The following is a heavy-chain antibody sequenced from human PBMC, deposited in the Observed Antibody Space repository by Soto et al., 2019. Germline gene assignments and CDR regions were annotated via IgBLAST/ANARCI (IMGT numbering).Heavy chain of an antibody. V-gene: IGHV1-69*13. J-gene: IGHJ5*02. CDR3: ARVSGYCSGGSCYQTYNWFDP. CDR2: IIPIFGTA. D-gene: IGHD2-15*01. Sequence: SVNVSCKSSGGTFSSYSISWVRQAPGQGLEWMGGIIPIFGTANYAQKFQGRVTITADESTSTAYMELSSLRSEDTAVYYCARVSGYCSGGSCYQTYNWFDPWGQGTLVT. CDR1: GGTFSSYS.